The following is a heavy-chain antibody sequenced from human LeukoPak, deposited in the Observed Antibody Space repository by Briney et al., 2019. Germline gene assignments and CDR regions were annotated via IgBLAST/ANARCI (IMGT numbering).Heavy chain of an antibody. CDR3: AREIIVAAAAYFDY. J-gene: IGHJ4*02. CDR2: ISKDGNDK. Sequence: PGGSLRLSCAASGFTFRTYAMHWVRQPPGKGLEWVAVISKDGNDKYYADSVKGRCTISRDNSRNTLYLQVNSLRAEDTAVYYCAREIIVAAAAYFDYWGQGTLVTVSS. CDR1: GFTFRTYA. V-gene: IGHV3-30*04. D-gene: IGHD6-13*01.